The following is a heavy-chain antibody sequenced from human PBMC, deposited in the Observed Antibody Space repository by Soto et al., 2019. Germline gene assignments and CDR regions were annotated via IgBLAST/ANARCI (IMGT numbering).Heavy chain of an antibody. Sequence: GGSLRLSCAASGFTFSDYYVTWIRQAPGKGLEWVSYISSSGTTIYYADSVKGRFTISRDNAKNSLYLQMTSLRAEDTAVYYCARFSLGYYYYMDVWGKGTTVTVSS. V-gene: IGHV3-11*01. CDR1: GFTFSDYY. CDR3: ARFSLGYYYYMDV. CDR2: ISSSGTTI. D-gene: IGHD7-27*01. J-gene: IGHJ6*03.